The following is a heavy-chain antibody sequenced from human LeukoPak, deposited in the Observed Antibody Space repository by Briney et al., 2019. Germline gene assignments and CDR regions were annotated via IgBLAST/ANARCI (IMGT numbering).Heavy chain of an antibody. CDR1: GFTFTNYN. D-gene: IGHD5-24*01. J-gene: IGHJ3*02. CDR2: INPSGGST. CDR3: ARVRDGYNDAYDI. V-gene: IGHV1-46*01. Sequence: GASVKVSCKASGFTFTNYNMHWVRQAPGQGLEWMGIINPSGGSTNYPQNFQARVTMTRDTSTSTVYMELSSLRSEDTAVYYCARVRDGYNDAYDIWGQGTMVTVPS.